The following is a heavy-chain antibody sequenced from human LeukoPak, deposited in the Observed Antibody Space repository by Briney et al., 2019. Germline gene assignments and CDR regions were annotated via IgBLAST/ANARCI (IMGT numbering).Heavy chain of an antibody. CDR3: AKISREGATTGSGGPGNFDY. D-gene: IGHD1-26*01. Sequence: PGGSLRLSCAASGFTFSTYNLNWVRQAPGKGLEWVSSISGSSTYIYYADSVKGRFTISRDNAKNSLYLQMNSLRADDTAVYYCAKISREGATTGSGGPGNFDYWGQGTLVTVSS. J-gene: IGHJ4*02. CDR2: ISGSSTYI. CDR1: GFTFSTYN. V-gene: IGHV3-21*04.